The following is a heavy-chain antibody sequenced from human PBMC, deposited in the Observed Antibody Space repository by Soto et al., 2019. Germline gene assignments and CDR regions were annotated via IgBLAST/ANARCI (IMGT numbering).Heavy chain of an antibody. D-gene: IGHD6-13*01. V-gene: IGHV1-8*01. Sequence: QVHLVQSGAEVKKPGASVKVSCKTSGYTFTNFDVNWVRQAAGQGLEWMGWMSPNSENKGYAQRFQGRVSMTRDTSITTAYMELSGLRSEDTTVYYCVRGFGSSWNTGGYNSFDFWGQGTLVTVSS. CDR1: GYTFTNFD. CDR3: VRGFGSSWNTGGYNSFDF. CDR2: MSPNSENK. J-gene: IGHJ5*01.